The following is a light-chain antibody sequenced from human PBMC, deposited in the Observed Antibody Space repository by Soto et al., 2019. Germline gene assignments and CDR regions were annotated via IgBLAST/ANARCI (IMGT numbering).Light chain of an antibody. CDR3: QSYDRSLSGSV. Sequence: QSVLTQPPSVSGAPGQGVTISCTGSSSNIGAGYDVHWYQQLPGAAPKLLIFGNDNRPSGVPDRFSGSRSGTSASLAITGLQAEDEADYYRQSYDRSLSGSVFGAGTKLTVL. J-gene: IGLJ1*01. CDR2: GND. V-gene: IGLV1-40*01. CDR1: SSNIGAGYD.